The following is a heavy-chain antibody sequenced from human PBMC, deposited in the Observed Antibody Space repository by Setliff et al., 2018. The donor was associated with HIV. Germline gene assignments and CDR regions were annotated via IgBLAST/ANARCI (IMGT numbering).Heavy chain of an antibody. V-gene: IGHV4-59*08. CDR3: ARRRCSAASCPDNSWNWLDP. Sequence: SETLSLTCTVSGDFISSYYWNWIRQPPGKALEWIGYIYYGSTHYNPSFEGRVTISVDTSKNQFSLKLRSVTAADTAMYYGARRRCSAASCPDNSWNWLDPWGQGTLVTVSS. CDR2: IYYGST. D-gene: IGHD2-15*01. J-gene: IGHJ5*02. CDR1: GDFISSYY.